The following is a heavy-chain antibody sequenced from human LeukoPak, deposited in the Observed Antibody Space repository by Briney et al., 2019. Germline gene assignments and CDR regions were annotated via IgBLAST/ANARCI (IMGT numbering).Heavy chain of an antibody. CDR1: GGSFSGYY. CDR2: INHSGST. V-gene: IGHV4-34*01. CDR3: ARVCGGYYDFWSGYYTRHNWFDP. D-gene: IGHD3-3*01. Sequence: SETLSLTCAVYGGSFSGYYWSWIRQPPGKGLEWIGEINHSGSTNYNPSLKSRVTISVDTSKNQFSPKLSSVTAADTAVYYCARVCGGYYDFWSGYYTRHNWFDPWGQGTLVTVSS. J-gene: IGHJ5*02.